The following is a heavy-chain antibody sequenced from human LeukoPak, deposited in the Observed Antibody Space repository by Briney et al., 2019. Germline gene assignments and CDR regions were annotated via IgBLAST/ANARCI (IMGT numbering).Heavy chain of an antibody. V-gene: IGHV1-18*01. CDR3: ARDIEYCSGGSCYGGAPIPL. Sequence: GASVKVSCKASGYTFTSYGISWVRQAPGQGLEWMGWISAYNGNTSYAQKLQGRVTMTTDTSTSTAYMELRSLRSDDTAVYYCARDIEYCSGGSCYGGAPIPLWGQGTLVTVSS. D-gene: IGHD2-15*01. CDR2: ISAYNGNT. CDR1: GYTFTSYG. J-gene: IGHJ4*02.